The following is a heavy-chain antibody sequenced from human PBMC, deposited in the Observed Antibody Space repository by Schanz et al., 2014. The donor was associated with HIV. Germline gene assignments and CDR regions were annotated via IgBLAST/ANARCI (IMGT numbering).Heavy chain of an antibody. J-gene: IGHJ6*02. CDR2: ISYDGSNK. Sequence: QVQLVESGGGVVQPGRSLRLSCAASGFTFSTYGMHWVRQGPGKGLEWVAFISYDGSNKYYADSVKGRFTISRDNSKNTLYLQMNSLRGEDTAVYYCAKAYCSSTICPPPYYYGMDVWGQGTTVIVSS. D-gene: IGHD2-2*01. CDR1: GFTFSTYG. CDR3: AKAYCSSTICPPPYYYGMDV. V-gene: IGHV3-30*18.